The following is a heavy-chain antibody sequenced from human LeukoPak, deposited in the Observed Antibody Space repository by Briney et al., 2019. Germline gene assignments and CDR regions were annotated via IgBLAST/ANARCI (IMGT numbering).Heavy chain of an antibody. CDR1: GGSFSGYY. V-gene: IGHV4-34*01. J-gene: IGHJ6*02. CDR2: INHSGST. Sequence: PSETLSLTCAVYGGSFSGYYWSWIRQPPGKGLEWIGEINHSGSTNYNPSLKSRVTISVDTSKNQFSLKLSSVTAADTAVYYCARFDCSSTSCYDDGMDVWGQGTTVTVSS. D-gene: IGHD2-2*01. CDR3: ARFDCSSTSCYDDGMDV.